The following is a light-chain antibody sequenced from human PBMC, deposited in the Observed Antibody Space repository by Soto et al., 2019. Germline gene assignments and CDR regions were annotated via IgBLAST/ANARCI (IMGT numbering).Light chain of an antibody. CDR3: AAWDDSLNGYV. Sequence: QSVLTQPPSASGTPGQRVTISCSGTSXNIGNNAVNWYQQLPGTAPKLLIYNNNQRPSGVPDRFSGSKSGTSASLAISGLQSDDEADYYCAAWDDSLNGYVFGTGTKVTVL. CDR1: SXNIGNNA. V-gene: IGLV1-44*01. J-gene: IGLJ1*01. CDR2: NNN.